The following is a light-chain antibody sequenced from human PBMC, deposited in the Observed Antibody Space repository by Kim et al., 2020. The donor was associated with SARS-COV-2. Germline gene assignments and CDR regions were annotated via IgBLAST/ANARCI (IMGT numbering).Light chain of an antibody. CDR1: NIGSKS. Sequence: PGKTARITCGGNNIGSKSVHWYQQKPGQAPVLVVYDESDRPSGIPERFSGSNSGNTATLTISRVEAGDEADYYCQVWDSSSDHYVVFGGGTQLTVL. J-gene: IGLJ2*01. CDR2: DES. CDR3: QVWDSSSDHYVV. V-gene: IGLV3-21*03.